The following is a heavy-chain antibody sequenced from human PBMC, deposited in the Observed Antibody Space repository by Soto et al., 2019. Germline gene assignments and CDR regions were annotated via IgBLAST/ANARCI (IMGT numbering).Heavy chain of an antibody. V-gene: IGHV1-69*06. D-gene: IGHD1-1*01. CDR1: GGTFSSYA. CDR3: ARGRTGTEYFDY. CDR2: IIPIFGTA. Sequence: SVKVPCKASGGTFSSYAISWVRQAPGQGLEWMGGIIPIFGTANYAQKFQGRVTITADKSTSTAYMELSSLRSEDTAVYYCARGRTGTEYFDYWGQGTLVTVSS. J-gene: IGHJ4*02.